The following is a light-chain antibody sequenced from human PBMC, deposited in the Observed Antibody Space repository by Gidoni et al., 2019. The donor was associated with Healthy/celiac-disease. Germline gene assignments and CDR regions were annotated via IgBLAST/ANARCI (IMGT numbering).Light chain of an antibody. Sequence: QSALTQPASVSGSPGQSITISCTGTSSDVCGYNYVSWYQQHPGKAPKLMIYEVSNRPSGVSNRFSGSKSGNTASLTISGLQAEDDADYYCSSYTSSSTLVFGGGTKLTVL. CDR3: SSYTSSSTLV. CDR2: EVS. J-gene: IGLJ3*02. CDR1: SSDVCGYNY. V-gene: IGLV2-14*01.